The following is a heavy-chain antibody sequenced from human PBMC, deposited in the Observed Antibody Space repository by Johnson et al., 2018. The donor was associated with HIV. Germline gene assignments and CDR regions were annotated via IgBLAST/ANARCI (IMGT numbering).Heavy chain of an antibody. J-gene: IGHJ3*02. D-gene: IGHD3-16*01. CDR2: ISYDGIKT. CDR1: GFTFDDYG. V-gene: IGHV3-30*03. CDR3: ATCSDQVLLGGDAFDI. Sequence: QVQLVESGGGVVRPGGSLRLSCAASGFTFDDYGMSWVRQAPGKGLEWVALISYDGIKTYYVDSVKARFTISRDDARNTLYLQMNSLRAEDTAVYYCATCSDQVLLGGDAFDIWGQGTMVTVSS.